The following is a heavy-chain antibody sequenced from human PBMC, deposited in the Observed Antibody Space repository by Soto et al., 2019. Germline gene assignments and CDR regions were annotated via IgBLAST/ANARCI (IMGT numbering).Heavy chain of an antibody. D-gene: IGHD5-18*01. CDR3: ASEYNYGSNAIDD. J-gene: IGHJ4*02. V-gene: IGHV3-30-3*01. Sequence: PGGSLRLSCAASGFTFSSYAMHWVRQAPCKGLEWVAVISYDGSNKYYADSVKGRFTISRDNSKNTLYLQMNSLRAEDTAVYYCASEYNYGSNAIDDWGQGTLVTIAS. CDR1: GFTFSSYA. CDR2: ISYDGSNK.